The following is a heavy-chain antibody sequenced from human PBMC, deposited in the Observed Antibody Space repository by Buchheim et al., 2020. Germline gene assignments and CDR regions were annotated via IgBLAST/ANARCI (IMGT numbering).Heavy chain of an antibody. CDR1: GGSISSGGYY. CDR3: ARDQYYDSSGLGFDP. J-gene: IGHJ5*02. D-gene: IGHD3-22*01. Sequence: QVQLQESGPGLVKPSQTLSLTCTVSGGSISSGGYYWSWIRQHPGKGLEWIGYIYYSGSTSYHPSLNSRVTISVDTSNYHFSLKLSSVTAADTAVYYCARDQYYDSSGLGFDPWGQGTL. V-gene: IGHV4-31*03. CDR2: IYYSGST.